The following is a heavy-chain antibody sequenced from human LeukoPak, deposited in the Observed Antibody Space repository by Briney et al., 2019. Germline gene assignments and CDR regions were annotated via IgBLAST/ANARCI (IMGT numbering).Heavy chain of an antibody. CDR3: ARGWLAETTLVTPYNY. CDR2: IIPIFGTA. Sequence: SVKVSCKASGGTFSSYAISWVRQSPGQGLEWMGGIIPIFGTANYAQKFQGRGTITAVESMSTAYMELSSLRSEDTAVYYCARGWLAETTLVTPYNYWGQGTLVTVSS. CDR1: GGTFSSYA. D-gene: IGHD4-23*01. V-gene: IGHV1-69*13. J-gene: IGHJ4*02.